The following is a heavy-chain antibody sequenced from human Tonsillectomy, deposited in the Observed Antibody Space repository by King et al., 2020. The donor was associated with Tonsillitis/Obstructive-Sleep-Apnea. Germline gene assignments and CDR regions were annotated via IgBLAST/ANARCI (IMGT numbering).Heavy chain of an antibody. D-gene: IGHD2-2*01. CDR2: INHSGSS. V-gene: IGHV4-34*01. Sequence: VQLQQWGAGLMKPSETLSLTCAVYGGSFSGYYWTWIRQPPGKGLEWIGEINHSGSSNYNPSLKSRVTISVDTSKNQFSLKMSSVTAADTAVYYCATSRYCSSSSCPNWFDPWGQGTLVTVSS. CDR1: GGSFSGYY. J-gene: IGHJ5*02. CDR3: ATSRYCSSSSCPNWFDP.